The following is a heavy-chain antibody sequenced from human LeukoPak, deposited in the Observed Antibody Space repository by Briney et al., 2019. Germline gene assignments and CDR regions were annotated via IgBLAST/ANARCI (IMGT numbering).Heavy chain of an antibody. V-gene: IGHV5-51*01. Sequence: GESLQISCKGSGYTFTTYWVAWVRQMPGKGLEWMGLIYPGDSDTRYNPSFQGQVTISADKYISTAYLQWSSLKASDTAMYYCARSWGTSGNLGYWGQGTLVTVSS. D-gene: IGHD4-23*01. J-gene: IGHJ4*02. CDR3: ARSWGTSGNLGY. CDR2: IYPGDSDT. CDR1: GYTFTTYW.